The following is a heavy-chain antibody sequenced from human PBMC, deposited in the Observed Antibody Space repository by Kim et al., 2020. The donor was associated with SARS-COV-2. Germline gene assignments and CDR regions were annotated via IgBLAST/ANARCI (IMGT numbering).Heavy chain of an antibody. Sequence: SVKVSCKASGGTFSSYAISWVRQAPGQGLEWMGGIIPIFGTANYAQKFQGRVTITADKSTSTAYMELSSLRSEDTAVYYCARGRGSSTGLVYVQHWGQGTLVTVSS. CDR2: IIPIFGTA. CDR3: ARGRGSSTGLVYVQH. V-gene: IGHV1-69*06. CDR1: GGTFSSYA. J-gene: IGHJ1*01. D-gene: IGHD2-2*01.